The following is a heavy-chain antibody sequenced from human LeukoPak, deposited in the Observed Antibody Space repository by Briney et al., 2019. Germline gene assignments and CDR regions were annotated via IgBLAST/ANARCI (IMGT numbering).Heavy chain of an antibody. CDR2: ISYDGSNK. CDR1: GFTFSSYA. CDR3: ARGDYDSSGYYLIDY. V-gene: IGHV3-30-3*01. D-gene: IGHD3-22*01. J-gene: IGHJ4*02. Sequence: PGGSLRLSCAASGFTFSSYAMHWVRQAPGKGLEWVAVISYDGSNKYYADSVKGRFTISRDNSKNTLYLQMNSLRAEDTAVYYCARGDYDSSGYYLIDYWGQGTLVTVSS.